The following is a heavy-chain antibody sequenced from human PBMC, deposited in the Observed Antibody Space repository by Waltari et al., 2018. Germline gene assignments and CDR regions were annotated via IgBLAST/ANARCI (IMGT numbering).Heavy chain of an antibody. V-gene: IGHV1-2*02. CDR3: ARPLGGDSSGYYLYYFDY. J-gene: IGHJ4*02. D-gene: IGHD3-22*01. Sequence: QVQLVQSGAEVKKPGASVKVSCKASGYTFTGYYMHWVRQAPGQGLEWMGWINPNSGGTNYAQKFQGRVTMTRDTSISTAYMELSRLRSDDTAVYYCARPLGGDSSGYYLYYFDYWGQGTLVTVSS. CDR1: GYTFTGYY. CDR2: INPNSGGT.